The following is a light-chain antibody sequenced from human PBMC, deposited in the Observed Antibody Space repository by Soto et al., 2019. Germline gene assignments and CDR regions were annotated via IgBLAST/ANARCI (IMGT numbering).Light chain of an antibody. V-gene: IGKV3-20*01. CDR3: QQYGYLVT. J-gene: IGKJ4*01. CDR1: QSVSSSY. CDR2: GAS. Sequence: IVLTESPGTLYLYPGERATLSCRASQSVSSSYLAWYQQKPGRAHRLLIYGASSRATGIPDRFSGSGSGTDFTLTISRLEPEDFAMYYCQQYGYLVTFGGGTKV.